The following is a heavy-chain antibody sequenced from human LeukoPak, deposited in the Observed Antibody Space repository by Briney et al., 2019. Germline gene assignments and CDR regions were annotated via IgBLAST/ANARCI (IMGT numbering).Heavy chain of an antibody. J-gene: IGHJ3*02. V-gene: IGHV5-51*01. CDR2: IYPGDSDT. CDR3: AKLRFLENDAFDI. CDR1: GNSFTSYW. D-gene: IGHD3-3*01. Sequence: GESLKISCKGSGNSFTSYWIGWVRQMPGKGLEWMGIIYPGDSDTRYSPSFQGQVTISADKSISTAYLQWSSLKASDTAMYYCAKLRFLENDAFDIWGQGTMVTVSS.